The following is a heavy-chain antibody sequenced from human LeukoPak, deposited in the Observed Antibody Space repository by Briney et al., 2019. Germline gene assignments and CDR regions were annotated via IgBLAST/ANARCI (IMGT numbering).Heavy chain of an antibody. Sequence: SETLSLTCAVYGGSFSGYYWSWIRQPPGKGLEWIGEINHSGSTNYNPSLKSRVTISVDTSKNQFSLKLSSVTAADTAVYYCARLGRAAGPIDYWGQGTLVTVSS. D-gene: IGHD6-25*01. J-gene: IGHJ4*02. CDR3: ARLGRAAGPIDY. CDR1: GGSFSGYY. CDR2: INHSGST. V-gene: IGHV4-34*01.